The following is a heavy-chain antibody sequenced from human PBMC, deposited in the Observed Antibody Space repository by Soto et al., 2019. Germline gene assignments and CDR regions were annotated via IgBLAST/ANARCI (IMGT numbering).Heavy chain of an antibody. J-gene: IGHJ4*01. CDR3: GSVFEY. CDR2: ITHDGSGT. V-gene: IGHV3-74*01. CDR1: GFTFTNYW. Sequence: LRPSCAASGFTFTNYWMQWVRQVPGRGLVWVSGITHDGSGTKYADSVKGRFTISRDNAKNTVYLQMNSLRPEDTAVNYCGSVFEYRGQETLFTVAS.